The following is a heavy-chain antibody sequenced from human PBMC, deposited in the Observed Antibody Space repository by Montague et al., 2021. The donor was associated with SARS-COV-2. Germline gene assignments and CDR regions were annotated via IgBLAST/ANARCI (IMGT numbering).Heavy chain of an antibody. Sequence: SETLSLTCTVSGFSIGSGDYWGWIRQPPGKGLERIGSIYHSGTTYYNPSLQSRLTMLIDTSTNQFSLRLTSVTAADTAVFFCVREKAGGLRNVFDIWGQGTTVTVSS. CDR2: IYHSGTT. CDR3: VREKAGGLRNVFDI. V-gene: IGHV4-38-2*02. CDR1: GFSIGSGDY. J-gene: IGHJ3*02.